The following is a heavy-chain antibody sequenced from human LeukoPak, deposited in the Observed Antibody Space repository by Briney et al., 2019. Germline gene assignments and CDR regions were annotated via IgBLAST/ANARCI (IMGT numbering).Heavy chain of an antibody. CDR3: AKEMGATEAFDI. Sequence: GGSLRLSCAASGFTFSDYYMSWIRQAPGKGLEWVSYISSSSSYTNYADSVKGRFTISRDNAKNSLYLQMNSLRAEDTAVYYCAKEMGATEAFDIWGQGTMVTVSS. CDR1: GFTFSDYY. J-gene: IGHJ3*02. CDR2: ISSSSSYT. D-gene: IGHD1-26*01. V-gene: IGHV3-11*05.